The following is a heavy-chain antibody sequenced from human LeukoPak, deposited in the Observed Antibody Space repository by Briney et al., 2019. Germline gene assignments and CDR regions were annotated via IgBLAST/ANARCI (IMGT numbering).Heavy chain of an antibody. Sequence: PGRSLRLSCVASGFTFSSYAMHWVRQAPGKGLEWVALISYVGENEYYADSVKGRFTISRDNSKNTLYLQMNSLRAEDTAVYYCAKGLLGIAVAGTTFRFDPWGQGTLVTVSS. D-gene: IGHD6-19*01. CDR2: ISYVGENE. CDR1: GFTFSSYA. V-gene: IGHV3-30*04. CDR3: AKGLLGIAVAGTTFRFDP. J-gene: IGHJ5*02.